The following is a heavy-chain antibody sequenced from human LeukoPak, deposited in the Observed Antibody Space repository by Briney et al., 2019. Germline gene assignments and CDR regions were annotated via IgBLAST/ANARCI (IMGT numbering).Heavy chain of an antibody. CDR1: GGSITSHY. J-gene: IGHJ2*01. CDR2: IYYSGRT. Sequence: SETLSLTCTVSGGSITSHYWGWIRQPPGKGMEWIGSIYYSGRTYYNPSLKRRVSISVDTSKNHFSLKLNSGTAADKAVYYCVRLGEIAVSPFYLWCRGTLVTVSS. D-gene: IGHD6-19*01. CDR3: VRLGEIAVSPFYL. V-gene: IGHV4-39*02.